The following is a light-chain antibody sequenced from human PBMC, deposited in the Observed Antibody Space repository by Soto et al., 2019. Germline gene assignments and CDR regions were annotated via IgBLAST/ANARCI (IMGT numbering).Light chain of an antibody. Sequence: QSVLTQPPSVSVAPGQRVTISCTGSSSNIGAGYDVHWYQQLPGTAPKLLIYDNINRPSGVPDRFSGSRSGTSASLAITGLQAEDEADYYCQSYDRSLSGSVFGTGTKVTVL. CDR2: DNI. V-gene: IGLV1-40*01. CDR3: QSYDRSLSGSV. CDR1: SSNIGAGYD. J-gene: IGLJ1*01.